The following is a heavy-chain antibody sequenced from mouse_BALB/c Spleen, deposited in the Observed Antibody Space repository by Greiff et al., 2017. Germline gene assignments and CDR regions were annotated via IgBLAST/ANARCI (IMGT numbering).Heavy chain of an antibody. CDR1: GFTFSDYY. CDR3: ARHYGNYEENAMDY. CDR2: ISDGGSYT. D-gene: IGHD2-1*01. V-gene: IGHV5-4*02. J-gene: IGHJ4*01. Sequence: EVMLVESGGGLVQPGGSLKLSCAASGFTFSDYYMYWVRQTPEKRLEWVATISDGGSYTYYPDSVKGRFTISRDNAKNNLYLQMSSLKSEDTAMYYCARHYGNYEENAMDYWGQGTSVTVSS.